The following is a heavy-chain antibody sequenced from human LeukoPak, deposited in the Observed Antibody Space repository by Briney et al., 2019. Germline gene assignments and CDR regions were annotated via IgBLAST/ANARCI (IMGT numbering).Heavy chain of an antibody. CDR1: GFTFSSYG. V-gene: IGHV3-23*01. Sequence: GGSLRLSCAASGFTFSSYGMSWVRQAPGKGVEWVSAISGSGGSTYYADSVKGRFTICRDNSKNTLYVQMNSLRAEDTAVYYCAKGGLGMSYYYYMDVWGKGTTVTISS. D-gene: IGHD7-27*01. J-gene: IGHJ6*03. CDR2: ISGSGGST. CDR3: AKGGLGMSYYYYMDV.